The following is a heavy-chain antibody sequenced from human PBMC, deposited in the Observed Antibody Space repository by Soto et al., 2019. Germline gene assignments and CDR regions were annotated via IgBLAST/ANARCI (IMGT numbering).Heavy chain of an antibody. CDR2: ISGSGGST. CDR3: AKDQPTPSLWQWPSVTLDETQGRAPYYYYGMDV. CDR1: GFTFSSYA. D-gene: IGHD6-19*01. J-gene: IGHJ6*02. V-gene: IGHV3-23*01. Sequence: GGSLRLSCAASGFTFSSYAMSWVRQAPGKGLEWVSAISGSGGSTYYADSVKGRFTISRDNSKNTLYLQMNSLRAEDTAVYYCAKDQPTPSLWQWPSVTLDETQGRAPYYYYGMDVWGQGTTVTVSS.